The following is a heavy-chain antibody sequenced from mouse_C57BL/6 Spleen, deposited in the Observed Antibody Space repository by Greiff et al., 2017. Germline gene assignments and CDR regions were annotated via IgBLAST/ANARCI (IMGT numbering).Heavy chain of an antibody. CDR3: ARRWLLHAQGMDY. V-gene: IGHV1-80*01. D-gene: IGHD2-3*01. CDR1: GYAFSSYW. CDR2: IYPGDGDT. Sequence: VQLQESGAELVKPGASVKISCKASGYAFSSYWMNWVKQRPGKGLEWIGQIYPGDGDTNYNGKFKGKATLTADKSSSTAYMQLSSLTSEDSAVYFCARRWLLHAQGMDYWGQGTSVTVSS. J-gene: IGHJ4*01.